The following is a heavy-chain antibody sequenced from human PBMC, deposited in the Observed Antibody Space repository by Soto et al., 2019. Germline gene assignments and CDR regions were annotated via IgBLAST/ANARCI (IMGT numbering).Heavy chain of an antibody. CDR3: ARDGRLVNGYYYYYMDV. Sequence: GGSLRLSCAASGFTFSSYAMHWVRQAPGKGLEYVSAISSNGGSTFYASSVKGRFTISRDNSKNTLYLQMGSLRVEDMAVYYCARDGRLVNGYYYYYMDVWGKGTTVTISS. V-gene: IGHV3-64*01. CDR2: ISSNGGST. CDR1: GFTFSSYA. D-gene: IGHD3-9*01. J-gene: IGHJ6*03.